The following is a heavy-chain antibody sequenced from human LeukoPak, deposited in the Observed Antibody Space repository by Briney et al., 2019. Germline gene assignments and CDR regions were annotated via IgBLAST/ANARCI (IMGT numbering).Heavy chain of an antibody. CDR1: GFTFSSYA. D-gene: IGHD3-10*01. Sequence: GGSLRLSCAASGFTFSSYAMSWVRQAPGKGVEWVSAISGSGGSTYYADSVKGRFTISRDNSKNTLYLQMNSLRAEDTAVYYCARVTYGSGTYGAFAYWGQGPLVTASS. CDR2: ISGSGGST. CDR3: ARVTYGSGTYGAFAY. V-gene: IGHV3-23*01. J-gene: IGHJ4*02.